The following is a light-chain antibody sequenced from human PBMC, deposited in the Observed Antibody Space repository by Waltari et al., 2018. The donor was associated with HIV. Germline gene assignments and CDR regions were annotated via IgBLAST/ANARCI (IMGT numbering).Light chain of an antibody. J-gene: IGLJ2*01. V-gene: IGLV2-23*02. CDR1: SSDIGTYDF. Sequence: QSALTQPASVSGSPGQSITISCTGTSSDIGTYDFVPWYQQHPGKAPKLIIYRVSERPSGVSNRFSGSKSGNTASLTISGLQAEDETDYYCCSYGGSSTYVVFGGGTKVTVL. CDR3: CSYGGSSTYVV. CDR2: RVS.